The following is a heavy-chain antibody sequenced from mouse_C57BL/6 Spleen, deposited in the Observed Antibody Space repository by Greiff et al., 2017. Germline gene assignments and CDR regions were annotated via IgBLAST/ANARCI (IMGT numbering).Heavy chain of an antibody. CDR3: ARSLHGSSYGY. D-gene: IGHD1-1*01. CDR2: IDPSDSYT. CDR1: GYTFTSYW. J-gene: IGHJ2*01. V-gene: IGHV1-50*01. Sequence: QVQLQQPGAELVKPGASVKLSCKASGYTFTSYWMQWVKQRPGQGLEWIGEIDPSDSYTNYNQKFKGKATLTVDTSSSTAYMQLSSLTSEDSAVYYCARSLHGSSYGYWGQGTTLTVSS.